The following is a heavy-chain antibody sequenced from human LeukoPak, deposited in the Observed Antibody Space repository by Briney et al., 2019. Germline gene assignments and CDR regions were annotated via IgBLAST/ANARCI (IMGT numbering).Heavy chain of an antibody. Sequence: GGSLRLSCAASGFTFSSSAMSWVRQAPGKGLGWVSGLSGSGGSTFYADSVKGRFTISRDNSRNTLYLQMNSLRAEDTAVYYCAKGLAAAGTGFDYWGQGTLVTVSS. CDR1: GFTFSSSA. CDR3: AKGLAAAGTGFDY. CDR2: LSGSGGST. J-gene: IGHJ4*02. D-gene: IGHD6-13*01. V-gene: IGHV3-23*01.